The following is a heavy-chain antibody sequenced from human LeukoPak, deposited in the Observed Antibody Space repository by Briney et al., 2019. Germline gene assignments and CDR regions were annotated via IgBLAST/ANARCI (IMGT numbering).Heavy chain of an antibody. CDR3: ARDLALGYCSSTSCPNYYYYYMDV. J-gene: IGHJ6*03. V-gene: IGHV4-4*07. D-gene: IGHD2-2*01. CDR2: IYTSGST. Sequence: SETLSLTCTVSGGSISSYYWSWIWQPAGKGLEWIGRIYTSGSTNYNPSLKSRVTMSVDTSKNQFSLKLSSVIAADAAVYYCARDLALGYCSSTSCPNYYYYYMDVWGKGTTVTVSS. CDR1: GGSISSYY.